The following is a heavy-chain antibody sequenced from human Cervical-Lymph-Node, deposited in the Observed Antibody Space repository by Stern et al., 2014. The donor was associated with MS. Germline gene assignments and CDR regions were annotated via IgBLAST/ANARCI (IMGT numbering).Heavy chain of an antibody. J-gene: IGHJ6*02. CDR1: GYSFTTYW. CDR2: IYAGNSDT. V-gene: IGHV5-51*01. Sequence: EVQLVQSGAEMKKPGESLKISCKGYGYSFTTYWIGWVRQMPGKGLEWMGMIYAGNSDTRYSPSFQGQVTISADKSISTAYLQWNSLKASDTAMYYCARHSVSSVGGMDVWGQGTTVTVSS. CDR3: ARHSVSSVGGMDV. D-gene: IGHD3-16*02.